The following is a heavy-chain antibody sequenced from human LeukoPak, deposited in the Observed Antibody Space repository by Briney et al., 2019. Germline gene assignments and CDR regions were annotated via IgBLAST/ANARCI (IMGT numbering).Heavy chain of an antibody. CDR1: GFPFSAYS. CDR3: AKAYYDSSGYSYYFDY. CDR2: ISGSSTYM. V-gene: IGHV3-21*01. J-gene: IGHJ4*02. Sequence: GGSLRLSCAASGFPFSAYSMNWVRQAPGKGLEWVSSISGSSTYMYYTDSVKGRFTISRDNAKNSLYLQMNSLRDEDTAVYYCAKAYYDSSGYSYYFDYWGRGTLVTVSS. D-gene: IGHD3-22*01.